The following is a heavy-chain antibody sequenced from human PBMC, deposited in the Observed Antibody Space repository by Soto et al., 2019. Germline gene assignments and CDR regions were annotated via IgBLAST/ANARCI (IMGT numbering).Heavy chain of an antibody. Sequence: PGGSLRLSCAASGFTFSSYAMSWVRQAPGKGLEWVSAISASGGSTYYADSVTGRFTISRDNSKNTQYLQMNRLRAEDTAVYYCAKEQLIAARRYYFDYWGQGTLVTVS. CDR3: AKEQLIAARRYYFDY. J-gene: IGHJ4*02. V-gene: IGHV3-23*01. CDR2: ISASGGST. CDR1: GFTFSSYA. D-gene: IGHD6-6*01.